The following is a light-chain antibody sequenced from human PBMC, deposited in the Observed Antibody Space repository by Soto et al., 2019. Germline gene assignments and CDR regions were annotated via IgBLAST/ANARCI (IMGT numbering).Light chain of an antibody. CDR3: QQSYSTPPT. J-gene: IGKJ1*01. CDR2: AAS. Sequence: DIPMTQSPSSLSASVGDRVTITCRASQSISSYLNWYQQKPGKAPKLLIYAASSLQSGVPSRFSGSGSGTDFTLTISSLQPEDFVIYYCQQSYSTPPTFGQGTKVEIK. V-gene: IGKV1-39*01. CDR1: QSISSY.